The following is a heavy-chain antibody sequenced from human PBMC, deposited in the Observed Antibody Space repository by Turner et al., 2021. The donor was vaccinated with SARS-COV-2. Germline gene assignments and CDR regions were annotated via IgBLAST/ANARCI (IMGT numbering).Heavy chain of an antibody. D-gene: IGHD6-13*01. CDR3: ARHWEVAAAAYLARFDP. J-gene: IGHJ5*02. Sequence: QLQLQESGTGLVKPSETLSLTCPVSGGAISSSSYYWGWIRQPPGKGLEWIGSIYYSGSTYYNPSLKSRVTIAVDTSKNQFSLKLSSVTAADTAVYYCARHWEVAAAAYLARFDPWGQGTLVTVSS. CDR1: GGAISSSSYY. CDR2: IYYSGST. V-gene: IGHV4-39*01.